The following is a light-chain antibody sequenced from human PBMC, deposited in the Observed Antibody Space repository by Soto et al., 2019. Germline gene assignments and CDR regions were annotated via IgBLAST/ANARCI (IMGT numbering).Light chain of an antibody. CDR1: QTVFNH. CDR2: DSS. CDR3: HQSSSTPLT. V-gene: IGKV1-39*01. Sequence: DVQMTQSPSSLSASVGDSVTITCRASQTVFNHLSWFQQRPGKGPKLLIYDSSSLRAGVPSRFSGSGYGTDFTLTISTVQPEDSAIYFCHQSSSTPLTFGGGTTVEVK. J-gene: IGKJ4*01.